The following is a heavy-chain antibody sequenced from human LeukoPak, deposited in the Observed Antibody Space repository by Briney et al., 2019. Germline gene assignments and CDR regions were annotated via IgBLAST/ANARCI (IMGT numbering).Heavy chain of an antibody. J-gene: IGHJ4*02. V-gene: IGHV1-18*01. CDR2: ISAYNGNT. CDR1: GYTFTSYG. Sequence: GASVKVSCKASGYTFTSYGISWVRQAPGQGLEWMGWISAYNGNTNYAQELQGRVTMTTDTSTSTAYMELRSLRSDDTAVYYCARDAAVANPSPFDYWGQGTLVTVSS. D-gene: IGHD6-19*01. CDR3: ARDAAVANPSPFDY.